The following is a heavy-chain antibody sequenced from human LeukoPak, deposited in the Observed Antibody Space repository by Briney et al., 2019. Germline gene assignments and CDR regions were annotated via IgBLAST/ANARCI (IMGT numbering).Heavy chain of an antibody. CDR1: GGTFSSYA. Sequence: SVKVSCKASGGTFSSYAISWVRQAPGQGLEWMGRIIPIFGTANYAQKFQGRVTITADESTSTAYMELSSLRSEDTAVYYCARGINYGSGNYYYYYMDVWGKGTTVTISS. CDR2: IIPIFGTA. J-gene: IGHJ6*03. V-gene: IGHV1-69*13. CDR3: ARGINYGSGNYYYYYMDV. D-gene: IGHD3-10*01.